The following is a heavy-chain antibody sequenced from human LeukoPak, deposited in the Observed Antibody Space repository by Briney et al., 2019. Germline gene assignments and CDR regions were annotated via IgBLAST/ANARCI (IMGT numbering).Heavy chain of an antibody. V-gene: IGHV3-74*01. D-gene: IGHD5-12*01. Sequence: GGSLRLSCAASGFSFSSYWMHWVRQAPGKGLVWVSRLNSDGSSTSYADSVKGRFTISRDNAKNTLYLQMKSLRAEDTAVYYCAKGGGYEAQYYYYYLDVWGKGTTVTISS. J-gene: IGHJ6*03. CDR2: LNSDGSST. CDR3: AKGGGYEAQYYYYYLDV. CDR1: GFSFSSYW.